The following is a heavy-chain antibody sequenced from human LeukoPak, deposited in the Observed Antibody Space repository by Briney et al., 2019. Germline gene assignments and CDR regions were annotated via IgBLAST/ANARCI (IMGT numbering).Heavy chain of an antibody. Sequence: GGSLRLSCAASGFTLSMYDLHWVRQAPGKGLEWVSAVSGSGGSTNYADSVKGRFTISRDNSKSTLFLQMNSLRAEDTAVYYCARAPRRAYFDYWGQGTLVTVSS. CDR1: GFTLSMYD. CDR2: VSGSGGST. D-gene: IGHD6-6*01. CDR3: ARAPRRAYFDY. V-gene: IGHV3-23*01. J-gene: IGHJ4*02.